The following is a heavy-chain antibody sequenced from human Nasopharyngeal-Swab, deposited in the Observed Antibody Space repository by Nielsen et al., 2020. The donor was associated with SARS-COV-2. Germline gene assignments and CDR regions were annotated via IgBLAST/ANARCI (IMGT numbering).Heavy chain of an antibody. V-gene: IGHV5-51*01. CDR3: ARHGYSSSWANYYYYYMDV. CDR1: GYSFTSYW. CDR2: IYTGDSDT. J-gene: IGHJ6*03. D-gene: IGHD6-13*01. Sequence: KVSCKGSGYSFTSYWIGWVRQMPGKGLEWMGIIYTGDSDTRYSPSFQGQVTISADKSISTAYLQWSSLKASDTAMYYCARHGYSSSWANYYYYYMDVWGKGTTVTVSS.